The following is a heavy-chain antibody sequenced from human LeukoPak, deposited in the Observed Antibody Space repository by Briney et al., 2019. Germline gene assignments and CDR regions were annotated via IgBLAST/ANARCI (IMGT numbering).Heavy chain of an antibody. V-gene: IGHV5-51*01. Sequence: PAESLKISCKGSAYSFTSYWIVWVRQKPVKGLEWMGIIYPGDSDTRYSPSFQRQVTISADKSISTAYLQWSSLTAADTAMYYCARRGVRAAAGTAFDYWGQGTLVTVSS. CDR2: IYPGDSDT. J-gene: IGHJ4*02. D-gene: IGHD6-13*01. CDR3: ARRGVRAAAGTAFDY. CDR1: AYSFTSYW.